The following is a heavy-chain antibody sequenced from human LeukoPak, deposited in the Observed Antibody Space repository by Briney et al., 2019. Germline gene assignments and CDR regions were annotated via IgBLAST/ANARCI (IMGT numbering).Heavy chain of an antibody. D-gene: IGHD1-1*01. V-gene: IGHV1-69*13. CDR3: ATSIGTTGTTNVYYYYGMDV. CDR1: GGTFSSYA. Sequence: SVKVSCKASGGTFSSYAISWVRQAPGQGLEWMGGIIPIFGTANYAQKFQGRVTITADESTSTAYMELSSLRSEDTAVYYCATSIGTTGTTNVYYYYGMDVWGQGTTVTVSS. J-gene: IGHJ6*02. CDR2: IIPIFGTA.